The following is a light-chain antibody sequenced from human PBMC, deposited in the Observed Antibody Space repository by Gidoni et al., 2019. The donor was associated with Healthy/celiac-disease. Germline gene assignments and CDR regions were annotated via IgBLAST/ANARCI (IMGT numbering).Light chain of an antibody. V-gene: IGKV3-11*01. CDR3: QWRRNCPSYT. J-gene: IGKJ2*01. CDR2: DAS. Sequence: PGDRATLSCRASQSVSSYLAWYQQKPGQAPRLLIYDASNKATGIPASFRGSGSGTDFTLTIISREPEDFAVDFCQWRRNCPSYTFGQGTKLEIK. CDR1: QSVSSY.